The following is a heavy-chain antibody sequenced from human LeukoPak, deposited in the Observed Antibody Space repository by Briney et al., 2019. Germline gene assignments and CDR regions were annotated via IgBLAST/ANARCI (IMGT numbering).Heavy chain of an antibody. CDR1: GFTFSSYE. Sequence: GGSLRLSCAASGFTFSSYEMNWVRQAPGKGLEWVSYTSTSGTTTYHADSVKGRFTISRDDAKNSLYLQMNSLRADDTALYYCARVRGSYSVDYWGQGTLVTVSS. V-gene: IGHV3-48*03. J-gene: IGHJ4*02. D-gene: IGHD3-10*01. CDR3: ARVRGSYSVDY. CDR2: TSTSGTTT.